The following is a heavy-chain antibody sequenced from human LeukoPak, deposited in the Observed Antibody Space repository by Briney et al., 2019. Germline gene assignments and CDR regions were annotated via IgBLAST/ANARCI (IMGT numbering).Heavy chain of an antibody. CDR3: ARAIWGATGDDAFDI. Sequence: GGSLRLSCAASGFTFSSYDMHWVRQATGKGLEWVSAIGTAGDTYYPGSVKGRFTISRENAKNSLYLQMNSLRAGDTAVYYCARAIWGATGDDAFDIWAKGQWSPSLQ. D-gene: IGHD1-26*01. J-gene: IGHJ3*02. V-gene: IGHV3-13*01. CDR2: IGTAGDT. CDR1: GFTFSSYD.